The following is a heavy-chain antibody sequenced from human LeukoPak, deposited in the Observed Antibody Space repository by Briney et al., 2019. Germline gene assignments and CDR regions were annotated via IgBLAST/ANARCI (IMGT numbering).Heavy chain of an antibody. CDR2: IYYIGTS. CDR3: ARHRSGSYIRYFDF. J-gene: IGHJ4*02. V-gene: IGHV4-39*01. Sequence: WETLSLTCTVSGDSINTSNYFWGWIRQSTGKGLEWIGNIYYIGTSDYNPSLKSRVTISIDTSKNQFSLNLRSVTAADTAIYYCARHRSGSYIRYFDFWGQGALVTVSS. D-gene: IGHD1-26*01. CDR1: GDSINTSNYF.